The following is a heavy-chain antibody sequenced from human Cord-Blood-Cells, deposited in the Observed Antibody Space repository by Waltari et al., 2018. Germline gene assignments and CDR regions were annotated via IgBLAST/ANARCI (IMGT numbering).Heavy chain of an antibody. CDR3: ARGCSYDFWSGYYEWFDP. CDR2: IKSDGSST. Sequence: EVQLVESGGGLVQPGGSLRLSCAASGFTFSSYWMHWVRQAPGKGLVWFSRIKSDGSSTSYADAVKGRFTISRDNAKNTLYLQMNSLRAEDTAVYYCARGCSYDFWSGYYEWFDPWGQGTLVTVSS. V-gene: IGHV3-74*01. J-gene: IGHJ5*02. CDR1: GFTFSSYW. D-gene: IGHD3-3*01.